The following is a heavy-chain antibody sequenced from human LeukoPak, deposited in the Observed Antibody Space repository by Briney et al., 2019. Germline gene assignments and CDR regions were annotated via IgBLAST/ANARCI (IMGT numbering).Heavy chain of an antibody. CDR1: GFTFSSYA. CDR2: ITGSGGGT. J-gene: IGHJ3*02. D-gene: IGHD4-17*01. CDR3: AKDPNGDYIGTFDI. V-gene: IGHV3-23*01. Sequence: GGSLRLSCAASGFTFSSYAMTWVRQAPGKGLEWVSSITGSGGGTQYADSVQGRFTISRDNSKNTLYLQMNSLRAEDTAVYYCAKDPNGDYIGTFDIWGQGTMVTVSS.